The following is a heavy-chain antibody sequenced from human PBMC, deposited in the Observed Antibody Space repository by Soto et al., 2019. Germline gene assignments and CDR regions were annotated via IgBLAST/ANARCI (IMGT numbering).Heavy chain of an antibody. CDR1: GASFSGFY. D-gene: IGHD2-21*02. J-gene: IGHJ4*02. CDR3: ARGVNVTLAVQGGAPDKNYFDS. CDR2: IDHSGIT. Sequence: PSETLSLTCAVSGASFSGFYWSWIRQSPGKGLEWIGEIDHSGITNHNTALKSRATMSVDTSKNQFSLKLRSVTAADTAVYYCARGVNVTLAVQGGAPDKNYFDSWSQGTLVTVSS. V-gene: IGHV4-34*04.